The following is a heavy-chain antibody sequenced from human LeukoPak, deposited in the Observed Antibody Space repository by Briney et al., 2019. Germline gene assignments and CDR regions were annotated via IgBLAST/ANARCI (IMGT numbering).Heavy chain of an antibody. Sequence: PGGSLRLSCLASGFTFSNYAMSWVRQAPGKGLEWVSGITISGRTAYYADSVKGRFTISRDNFKNTLYLQMNSLTAEDTAVYYCAKDRVLRDDGWVFDYWGQGTLVTVSS. CDR3: AKDRVLRDDGWVFDY. CDR1: GFTFSNYA. CDR2: ITISGRTA. D-gene: IGHD5-24*01. V-gene: IGHV3-23*01. J-gene: IGHJ4*02.